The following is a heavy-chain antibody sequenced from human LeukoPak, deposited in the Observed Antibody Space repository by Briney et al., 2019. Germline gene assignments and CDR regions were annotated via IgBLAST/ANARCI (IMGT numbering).Heavy chain of an antibody. D-gene: IGHD3-22*01. CDR1: GYTFTSFY. V-gene: IGHV1-46*01. CDR2: INPGGGTT. CDR3: ARDARPSYDTSGYYFPGDY. Sequence: GASVKVSCKASGYTFTSFYIHWVRQAPGQGLEWMAIINPGGGTTRYAQKFQGRVTMTRDTSTSTVYMELSSLRSEDTAVYYCARDARPSYDTSGYYFPGDYWGQGTLVTVSS. J-gene: IGHJ4*02.